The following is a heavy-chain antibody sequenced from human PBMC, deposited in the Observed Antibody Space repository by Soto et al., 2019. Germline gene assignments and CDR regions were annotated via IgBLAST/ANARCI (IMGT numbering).Heavy chain of an antibody. Sequence: PGGSLRLSCAASGFTFTNAWMSWVRHAPGKGPEWVGRVKRKTNGGTTDYAAPVKNRFNISRDDSKNTLYLQMNNLKTEDTAVYYCATCYGSGTDCQEDYLAFWGQGTPVTVS. CDR2: VKRKTNGGTT. V-gene: IGHV3-15*01. J-gene: IGHJ4*02. CDR3: ATCYGSGTDCQEDYLAF. CDR1: GFTFTNAW. D-gene: IGHD3-10*01.